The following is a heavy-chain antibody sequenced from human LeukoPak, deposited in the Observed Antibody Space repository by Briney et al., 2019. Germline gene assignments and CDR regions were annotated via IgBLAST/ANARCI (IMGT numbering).Heavy chain of an antibody. Sequence: ASVKVSCKASGGTLNTHIFTWVRQAPGQGLEWMGWISAYNGNTNYAQKLQGRVTMTTDTSTSTAYMELRSLRSDDTAVYYCARDQGGVGRTIDYWGQGTLVTVSS. CDR1: GGTLNTHI. D-gene: IGHD2-8*02. CDR3: ARDQGGVGRTIDY. CDR2: ISAYNGNT. V-gene: IGHV1-18*04. J-gene: IGHJ4*02.